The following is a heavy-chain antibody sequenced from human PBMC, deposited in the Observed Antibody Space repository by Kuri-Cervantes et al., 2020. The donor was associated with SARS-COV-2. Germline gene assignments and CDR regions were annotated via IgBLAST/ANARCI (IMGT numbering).Heavy chain of an antibody. CDR2: ISSSGSTI. D-gene: IGHD3-10*01. V-gene: IGHV3-48*03. CDR3: ARDGLWFGELY. CDR1: GFTFSSYE. J-gene: IGHJ4*02. Sequence: GESLKISCAASGFTFSSYEVNWVRQAPGKGLEWVSYISSSGSTIYYADSVRGRFTISRDNAKNSLYLQMNSLRAEDTAVYYCARDGLWFGELYWGQGTLVTVSS.